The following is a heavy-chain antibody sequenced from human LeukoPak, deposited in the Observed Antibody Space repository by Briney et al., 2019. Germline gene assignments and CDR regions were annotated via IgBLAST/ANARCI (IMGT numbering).Heavy chain of an antibody. CDR1: GFTFSSYA. CDR3: ISPYYDILTGYYSFDY. J-gene: IGHJ4*02. Sequence: PGGSLRLSCAASGFTFSSYAMSWVRQAPGKGLEWVGFIRSKAYGGTTEYAASVKGRFTISRDDSKSIAYLQMNSLKTEDTAVYYCISPYYDILTGYYSFDYWGQGTLVTVSS. V-gene: IGHV3-49*04. CDR2: IRSKAYGGTT. D-gene: IGHD3-9*01.